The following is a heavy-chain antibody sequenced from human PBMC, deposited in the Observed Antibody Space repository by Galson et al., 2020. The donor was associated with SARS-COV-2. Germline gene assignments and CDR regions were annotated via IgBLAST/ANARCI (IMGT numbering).Heavy chain of an antibody. CDR3: ARDSSEYGGLAY. J-gene: IGHJ4*02. CDR1: GFTFSDHF. CDR2: IRNKANGYTT. D-gene: IGHD6-25*01. Sequence: GESLNISCAASGFTFSDHFMDWVRQAPGKGPEWVGRIRNKANGYTTEYAASVKGRCTISRDDSKNSLYLQMNSLKIEDTAVYYCARDSSEYGGLAYWGQGTLVAVSS. V-gene: IGHV3-72*01.